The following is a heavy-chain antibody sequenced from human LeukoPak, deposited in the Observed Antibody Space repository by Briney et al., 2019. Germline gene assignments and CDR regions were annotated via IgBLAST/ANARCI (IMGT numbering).Heavy chain of an antibody. V-gene: IGHV4-39*07. Sequence: SETLSLTCTVSGGSISSSSYYWGWIRQPPGKGLEWIGSIYYSGSTYYNPSLKSRVTISVDTSKNQFSLKLSSVTAADTAVYYCARDINYYGSGGYYYYYMDVWGKGTTVTISS. CDR3: ARDINYYGSGGYYYYYMDV. D-gene: IGHD3-10*01. CDR1: GGSISSSSYY. J-gene: IGHJ6*03. CDR2: IYYSGST.